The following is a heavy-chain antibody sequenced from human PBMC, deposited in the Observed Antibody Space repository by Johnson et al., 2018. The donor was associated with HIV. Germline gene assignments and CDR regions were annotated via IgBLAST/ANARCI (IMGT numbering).Heavy chain of an antibody. V-gene: IGHV3-30*04. Sequence: QVQLVESGGGVVQPGRSLRLSCTASGFAFSSYALHWVRQAPGKGLEWVAVISYDGRDAYYADSVKGRFTRSRDNSKNTLYLQMNSLRPEDSAVYYCATLWFGEVSVYDAFDVWGQGTMVTVSS. CDR3: ATLWFGEVSVYDAFDV. D-gene: IGHD3-10*01. J-gene: IGHJ3*01. CDR1: GFAFSSYA. CDR2: ISYDGRDA.